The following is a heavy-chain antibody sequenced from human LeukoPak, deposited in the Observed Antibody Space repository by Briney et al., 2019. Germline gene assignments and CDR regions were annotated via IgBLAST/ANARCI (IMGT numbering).Heavy chain of an antibody. CDR1: GFTFSSYS. CDR2: ISGRGASK. CDR3: AKGVVVAPDVTPFDY. J-gene: IGHJ4*02. D-gene: IGHD2-2*01. Sequence: GGSLRLPCAASGFTFSSYSMNWVRQAPGKGLEWVSGISGRGASKYYADSVKGRFTISRDNSKNTLYLQMNSLRAEDTAVYYCAKGVVVAPDVTPFDYWGQGTLVTVSS. V-gene: IGHV3-23*01.